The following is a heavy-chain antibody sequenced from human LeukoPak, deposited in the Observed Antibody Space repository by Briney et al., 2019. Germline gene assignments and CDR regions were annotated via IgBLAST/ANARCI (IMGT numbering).Heavy chain of an antibody. CDR2: ISYDGSNN. CDR1: GFTFSSYA. D-gene: IGHD5-18*01. J-gene: IGHJ4*02. Sequence: GGSLRLSCAASGFTFSSYAMHWVRQAPGKGLEWVAVISYDGSNNYYADPVKGRFTISRDNSKNTLYLQMNSLRAEDTAVYYCARDSPMFGDTAMVNIFDYWGQGTLVTVSS. CDR3: ARDSPMFGDTAMVNIFDY. V-gene: IGHV3-30*04.